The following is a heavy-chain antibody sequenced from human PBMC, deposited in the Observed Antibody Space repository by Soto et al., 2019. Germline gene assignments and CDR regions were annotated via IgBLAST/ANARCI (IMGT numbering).Heavy chain of an antibody. CDR3: ARCRSFRLVGVPLDS. V-gene: IGHV4-38-2*01. CDR2: ISHSGRA. Sequence: PSETLSLTCGVSGFSIQTSYFWGWIRQPPGKGLEWIGLISHSGRAISHPSVASRATISLDTTNNAFSLTLKSVTAADTAVYYCARCRSFRLVGVPLDSWGQGTLVTVSS. D-gene: IGHD3-16*02. J-gene: IGHJ4*02. CDR1: GFSIQTSYF.